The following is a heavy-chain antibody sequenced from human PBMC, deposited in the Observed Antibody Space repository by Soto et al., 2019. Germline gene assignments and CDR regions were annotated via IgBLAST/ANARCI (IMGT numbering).Heavy chain of an antibody. CDR3: AKGLGYYDSSGYYYDY. D-gene: IGHD3-22*01. CDR2: ISGSGGST. CDR1: GFTFSSYA. V-gene: IGHV3-23*01. Sequence: GSLRLSCAASGFTFSSYAMSWVRQAPGKGLEWVSAISGSGGSTYYADSVKGRFTISRDNSKNTLYLQMNSLRAEDTAVYYCAKGLGYYDSSGYYYDYWGQGTLVTVSS. J-gene: IGHJ4*02.